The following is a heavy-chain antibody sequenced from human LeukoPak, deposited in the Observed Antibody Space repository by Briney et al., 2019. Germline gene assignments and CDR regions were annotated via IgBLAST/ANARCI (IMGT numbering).Heavy chain of an antibody. CDR2: ISAGNGDT. V-gene: IGHV1-3*01. D-gene: IGHD2-2*01. CDR3: ARDRLVNPCSSTTCHHNWFDP. CDR1: GYTFISYA. J-gene: IGHJ5*02. Sequence: ASVKVSCKASGYTFISYAIHWVRQAPGQGLEWMGWISAGNGDTKYSQKFQGRVTITRDTSASMAYMELSSLRSEDTAVYYCARDRLVNPCSSTTCHHNWFDPWGQGTLVTVSS.